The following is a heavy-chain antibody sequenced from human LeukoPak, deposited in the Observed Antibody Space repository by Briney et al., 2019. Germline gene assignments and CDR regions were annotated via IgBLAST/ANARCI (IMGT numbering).Heavy chain of an antibody. V-gene: IGHV4-59*08. J-gene: IGHJ4*02. Sequence: SETLSLTCTVSGGSISGYYWSWIRQPPGKGLEWIGWIYYSGSTKYNPSLKSRVTILVDTSKNQFSLKLSSVTAADTPIYYCARYDGSPANYLDYWGQGNLVTVSS. CDR1: GGSISGYY. CDR3: ARYDGSPANYLDY. CDR2: IYYSGST. D-gene: IGHD1-26*01.